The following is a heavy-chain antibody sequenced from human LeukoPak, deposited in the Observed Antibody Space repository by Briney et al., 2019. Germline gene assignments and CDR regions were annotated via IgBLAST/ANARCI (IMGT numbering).Heavy chain of an antibody. Sequence: ASVKVSCKASGGTFSSYAISWVRQAPGQGLEWMGRIIPILGIANYAQKFQGRVTITAVKSTSTAYMELSSLRSEDTAVYYCARDLKFDYWGQGTLVTVSS. CDR2: IIPILGIA. CDR1: GGTFSSYA. CDR3: ARDLKFDY. V-gene: IGHV1-69*04. J-gene: IGHJ4*02.